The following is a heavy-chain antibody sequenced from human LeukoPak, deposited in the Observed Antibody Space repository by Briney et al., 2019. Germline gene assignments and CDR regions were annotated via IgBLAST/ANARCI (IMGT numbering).Heavy chain of an antibody. J-gene: IGHJ6*02. V-gene: IGHV2-70*01. CDR3: ARMQRTAPGRGYYYYTMDV. Sequence: SGPSLFQPTQALTLTCTFSGFSRSTSGMGVNWIRQPPVKALEWLTLIDWDDDKYYNTSLKTRLTISKDTSKNQVVLTMTNMDPVDTATYYCARMQRTAPGRGYYYYTMDVWGQGTTVTVSS. CDR2: IDWDDDK. D-gene: IGHD6-13*01. CDR1: GFSRSTSGMG.